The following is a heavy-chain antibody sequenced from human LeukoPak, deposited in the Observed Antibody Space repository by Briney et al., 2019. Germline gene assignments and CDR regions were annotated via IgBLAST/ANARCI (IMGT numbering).Heavy chain of an antibody. CDR3: ARHELWVGFDY. CDR2: IYYSGST. D-gene: IGHD5-18*01. V-gene: IGHV4-59*01. CDR1: GCPISSYY. Sequence: SETLSLTCTVSGCPISSYYWSWIREPPGKGLEWIGYIYYSGSTNYNPSLKSRVTISVDTSKNQFSLKLSSVTAADTAVYYCARHELWVGFDYWGQGTLVTVSS. J-gene: IGHJ4*02.